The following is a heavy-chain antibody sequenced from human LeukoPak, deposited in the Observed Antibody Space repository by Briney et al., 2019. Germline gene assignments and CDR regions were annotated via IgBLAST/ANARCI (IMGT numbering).Heavy chain of an antibody. CDR3: AELGITMIGGV. J-gene: IGHJ6*04. CDR1: GFSFNNYW. D-gene: IGHD3-10*02. CDR2: IRDDGRAE. Sequence: PGGSLRLSCAVSGFSFNNYWMTWVRQAPGKGLEWVASIRDDGRAEYYVDSVKGRFSISRDDAKNSLYLQMNSLRAEDTAVYYCAELGITMIGGVWGKGTTVTISS. V-gene: IGHV3-7*01.